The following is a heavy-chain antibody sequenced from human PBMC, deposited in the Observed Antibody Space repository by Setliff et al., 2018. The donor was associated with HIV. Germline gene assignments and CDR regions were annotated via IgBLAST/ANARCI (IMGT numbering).Heavy chain of an antibody. J-gene: IGHJ2*01. CDR1: GESFSNYH. Sequence: NPSETLSLTCAVFGESFSNYHWNWFRQPPGGGLEWIGEINHSGNTDYNSSLKSRVTISVDTSKKQFSLEMRSLTAADTAVYYCARDHRLPGVQPPYWYFDLWGRGTLVPVSS. CDR2: INHSGNT. V-gene: IGHV4-34*01. CDR3: ARDHRLPGVQPPYWYFDL. D-gene: IGHD3-10*01.